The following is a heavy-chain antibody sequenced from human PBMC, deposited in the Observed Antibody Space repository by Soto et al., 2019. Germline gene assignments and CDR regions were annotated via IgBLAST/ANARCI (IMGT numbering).Heavy chain of an antibody. CDR1: GYSFTSYR. D-gene: IGHD6-13*01. CDR2: IYPGDSDT. J-gene: IGHJ6*02. CDR3: ARHLAAGNYYYYGMDV. V-gene: IGHV5-51*01. Sequence: GESLKISWKGSGYSFTSYRIGWVRQMHGKGLEWMGIIYPGDSDTRYSPSFQGQVTISAVKSISTAYMQWSSLKASDTAMYYCARHLAAGNYYYYGMDVWGQGTTVTVSS.